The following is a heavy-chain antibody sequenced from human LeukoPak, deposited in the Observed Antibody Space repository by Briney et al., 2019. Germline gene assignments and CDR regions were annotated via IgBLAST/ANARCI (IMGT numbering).Heavy chain of an antibody. CDR3: AKDSYSSAWYYFDS. D-gene: IGHD6-19*01. J-gene: IGHJ4*02. V-gene: IGHV3-23*01. CDR1: GFTFSNYA. Sequence: GSPRLSCAASGFTFSNYAMSWVRQAPGKGLEWVSAISGSGDSTHYADSVKGRFTISRDSSKNTLFLQMNSLRADDTAVYYCAKDSYSSAWYYFDSWGQGALVTVPS. CDR2: ISGSGDST.